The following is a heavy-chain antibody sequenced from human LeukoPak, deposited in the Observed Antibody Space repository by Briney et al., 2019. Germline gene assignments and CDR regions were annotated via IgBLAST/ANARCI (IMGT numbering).Heavy chain of an antibody. CDR1: GGSISSHH. Sequence: SETLSLTCTVSGGSISSHHWSWIRQPPGKGLEWIGYIYYSGSTNYRPSLKSRVTISVDTSKNQFSLKLTSVTAADTAVYYCARHLDIAASGTFDYWGQGTLVTVSS. D-gene: IGHD6-13*01. J-gene: IGHJ4*02. V-gene: IGHV4-59*08. CDR3: ARHLDIAASGTFDY. CDR2: IYYSGST.